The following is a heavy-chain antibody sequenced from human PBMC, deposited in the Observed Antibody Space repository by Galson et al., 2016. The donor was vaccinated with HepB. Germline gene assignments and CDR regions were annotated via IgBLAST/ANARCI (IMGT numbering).Heavy chain of an antibody. Sequence: SVKVSCKASAYTFTTYGIHWVRQAPGQGLRWMGWISAYDGDTNYAQKLQGRVSMTTDTSTSTAYMELRSLRSDDTAVYYCARGLSATAAFDIWGQGTMVTVSS. J-gene: IGHJ3*02. CDR3: ARGLSATAAFDI. CDR1: AYTFTTYG. CDR2: ISAYDGDT. V-gene: IGHV1-18*01. D-gene: IGHD6-13*01.